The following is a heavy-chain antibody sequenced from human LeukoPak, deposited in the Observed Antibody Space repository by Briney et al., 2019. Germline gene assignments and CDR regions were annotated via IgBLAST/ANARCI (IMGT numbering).Heavy chain of an antibody. D-gene: IGHD4-23*01. CDR2: INAGNGNT. V-gene: IGHV1-3*01. CDR3: AIVQGGLGTTVVTPHRYFDL. J-gene: IGHJ2*01. CDR1: GYTFTSYA. Sequence: ASVKVSCKASGYTFTSYAMHWVRQAPGQRLEWMGWINAGNGNTKYSQKFQGRVTITRDTSASTAYMELSSLRSEDTAVYYCAIVQGGLGTTVVTPHRYFDLWGRGTLVTVSS.